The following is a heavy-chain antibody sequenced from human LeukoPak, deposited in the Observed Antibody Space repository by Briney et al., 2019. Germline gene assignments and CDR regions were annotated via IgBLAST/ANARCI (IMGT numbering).Heavy chain of an antibody. V-gene: IGHV4-61*01. CDR2: VYYSGST. Sequence: SETLSLTYTVSGGSINSNNSYWTWVRQHPGKGLEWIGYVYYSGSTNYNPSLKSRVTISVDTSKKQFSLKLSSATAADTAVYYCARVLDLSKRGLDAFDIWGQGTMVTVSS. D-gene: IGHD3-16*01. J-gene: IGHJ3*02. CDR3: ARVLDLSKRGLDAFDI. CDR1: GGSINSNNSY.